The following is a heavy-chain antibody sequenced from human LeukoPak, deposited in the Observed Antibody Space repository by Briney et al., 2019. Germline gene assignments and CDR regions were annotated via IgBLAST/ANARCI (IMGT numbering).Heavy chain of an antibody. Sequence: ASVKVSCKASGYTFTSYDINWVRQATGQGLEWMGWMNPNSGNTGYAQKFQGRVTMTRNTSISTAYMELSSLRSEDTAVYYCARRSSSWSRFNWFDPWGQGTLVTASS. CDR3: ARRSSSWSRFNWFDP. CDR1: GYTFTSYD. J-gene: IGHJ5*02. D-gene: IGHD6-13*01. CDR2: MNPNSGNT. V-gene: IGHV1-8*01.